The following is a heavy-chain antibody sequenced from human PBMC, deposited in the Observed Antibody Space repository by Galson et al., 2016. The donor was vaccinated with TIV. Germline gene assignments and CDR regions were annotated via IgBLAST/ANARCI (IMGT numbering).Heavy chain of an antibody. V-gene: IGHV1-69*13. CDR1: GGIFRSYA. CDR2: IIAIFGIP. J-gene: IGHJ3*01. CDR3: ARGSSYYSNYLDV. Sequence: SVKVSCKASGGIFRSYAISWVRQAPGQGLEWMGGIIAIFGIPNYAQKFQGRVTITADESTTTVYMELSSLRSDDTAVNYCARGSSYYSNYLDVWGQGTMVTVSS. D-gene: IGHD3-22*01.